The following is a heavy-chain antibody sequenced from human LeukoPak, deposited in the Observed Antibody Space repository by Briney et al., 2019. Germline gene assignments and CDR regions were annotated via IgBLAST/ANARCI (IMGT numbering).Heavy chain of an antibody. CDR1: GGTFSSYA. D-gene: IGHD6-13*01. CDR3: ARFLKIAAAGSNGAFDI. J-gene: IGHJ4*02. V-gene: IGHV1-69*05. CDR2: IIPIFGTA. Sequence: ASVKVSCKASGGTFSSYAISWVRQAPGQGLEWMGGIIPIFGTANYAQKFQGRVTITTDESTSTAYMELSSLRSEDTAVYYCARFLKIAAAGSNGAFDIWGQGTLVTVSS.